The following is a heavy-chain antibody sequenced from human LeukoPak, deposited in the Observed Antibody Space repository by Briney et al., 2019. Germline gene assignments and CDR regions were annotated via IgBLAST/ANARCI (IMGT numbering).Heavy chain of an antibody. CDR3: AKAPPKLLWDFDY. J-gene: IGHJ4*02. V-gene: IGHV3-23*01. CDR1: GFIFSSHA. Sequence: GGTLRLSCAASGFIFSSHAMSWVRQAPGKGLEWVSAISGSGGSTYYADSVKGRFTISRDNSKNTLYLQMNSLRAEDTAVYYCAKAPPKLLWDFDYWGQGTLVTVSS. D-gene: IGHD1-26*01. CDR2: ISGSGGST.